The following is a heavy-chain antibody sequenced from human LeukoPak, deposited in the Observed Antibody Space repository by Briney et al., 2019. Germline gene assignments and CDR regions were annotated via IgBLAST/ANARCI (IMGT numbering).Heavy chain of an antibody. Sequence: TGESLKISCKGSGYSFTSYWIGWVRQMPGKGLEWMGIIYPGDSDTRYSRSFQGQVTISADKSISTAYLQWSSLKASDTAMYYCAISGPGYSYGSSFDYWGQGTLVTVSS. CDR2: IYPGDSDT. CDR1: GYSFTSYW. CDR3: AISGPGYSYGSSFDY. J-gene: IGHJ4*02. V-gene: IGHV5-51*01. D-gene: IGHD5-18*01.